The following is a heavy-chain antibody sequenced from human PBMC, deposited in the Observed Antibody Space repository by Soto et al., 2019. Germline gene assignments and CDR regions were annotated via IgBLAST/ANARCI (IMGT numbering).Heavy chain of an antibody. CDR1: GFTFSSYS. D-gene: IGHD2-2*01. CDR3: ADLSRYCTSSNCD. CDR2: IGTSAST. V-gene: IGHV3-23*01. Sequence: DVRLLESGGGLVQPGGSLRLSCAASGFTFSSYSMSWVRQAPGKGLEWVSTIGTSASTYYGDSVRGRFPLSSANSRNTLYLQMNSLRAEDTAVYYCADLSRYCTSSNCDWGQGTLVTVSS. J-gene: IGHJ4*02.